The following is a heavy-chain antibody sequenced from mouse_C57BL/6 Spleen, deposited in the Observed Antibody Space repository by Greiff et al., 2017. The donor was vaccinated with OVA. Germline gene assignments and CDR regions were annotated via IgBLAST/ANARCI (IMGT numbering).Heavy chain of an antibody. CDR2: ISSGSSTI. Sequence: EVQRVESGGGLVKPGGSLKLSCAASGFTFSDYGMHWVRQAPEKGLEWVAYISSGSSTIYYADTVKGRFTISRDNAKNTLFLQMTSLRSEDTAMYYCARSDYYGSSYEHYAMDYWGQGTSVTVSS. J-gene: IGHJ4*01. CDR1: GFTFSDYG. V-gene: IGHV5-17*01. CDR3: ARSDYYGSSYEHYAMDY. D-gene: IGHD1-1*01.